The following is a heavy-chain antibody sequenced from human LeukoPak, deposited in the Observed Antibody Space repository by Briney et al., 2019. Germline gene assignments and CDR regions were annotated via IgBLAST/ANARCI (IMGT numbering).Heavy chain of an antibody. D-gene: IGHD4-17*01. J-gene: IGHJ6*03. CDR2: INPDSGNT. CDR3: ARGPDYGDYYYYYYYMDV. Sequence: GASVKVSCKASGYTFNDYYMHWVRQAPGQGLEWIGRINPDSGNTGYAQKFQGRVTMTRNTSISTAYMELSSLRSEDTAVYYCARGPDYGDYYYYYYYMDVWGKGTTVTISS. CDR1: GYTFNDYY. V-gene: IGHV1-8*02.